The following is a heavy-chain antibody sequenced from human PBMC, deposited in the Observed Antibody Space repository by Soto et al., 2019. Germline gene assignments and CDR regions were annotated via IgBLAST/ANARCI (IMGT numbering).Heavy chain of an antibody. D-gene: IGHD3-3*01. J-gene: IGHJ4*02. CDR2: ISGSGGST. CDR3: AKDYDFWSGYIDY. V-gene: IGHV3-23*01. CDR1: GFTFSSYA. Sequence: GGSLRLSCAASGFTFSSYAMSWVRQAPGKGLEWVSAISGSGGSTYYADSVKGRFTISRDNSKNTLYLQMNSLRAEDTAVYCCAKDYDFWSGYIDYWGQGTLVTVSS.